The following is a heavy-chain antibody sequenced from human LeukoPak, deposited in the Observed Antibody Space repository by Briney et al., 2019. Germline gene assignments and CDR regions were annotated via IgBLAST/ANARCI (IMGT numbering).Heavy chain of an antibody. CDR2: IYTSGST. V-gene: IGHV4-4*07. J-gene: IGHJ5*02. CDR3: ARDSLYCSSTSCYVFDP. Sequence: NSSETLSLTCTVSSGAISNYYWSWIRQPAGKGLEWIGRIYTSGSTNYNPSLKSRVTMSVDTSKDQFSLKLSSVTAADTAVYYCARDSLYCSSTSCYVFDPWGQGTLVTVSS. CDR1: SGAISNYY. D-gene: IGHD2-2*01.